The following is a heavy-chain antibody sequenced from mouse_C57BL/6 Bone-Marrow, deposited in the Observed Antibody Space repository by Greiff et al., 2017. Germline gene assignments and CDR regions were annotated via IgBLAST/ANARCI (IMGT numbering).Heavy chain of an antibody. CDR3: ARYDDYDRFAY. J-gene: IGHJ3*01. D-gene: IGHD2-4*01. Sequence: QVQLQQSGAELARPGASVKLSCKASGYTFTSYGISWVKQRTGPGLEWIGEIYPRSGNTYYNEKFKGKATLTADKSSSTAYMALRSLTSEDSAVYFCARYDDYDRFAYWGQGTLVTVSA. V-gene: IGHV1-81*01. CDR1: GYTFTSYG. CDR2: IYPRSGNT.